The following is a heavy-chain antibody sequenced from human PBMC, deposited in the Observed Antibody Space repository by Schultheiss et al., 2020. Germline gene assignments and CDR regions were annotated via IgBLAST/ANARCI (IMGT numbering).Heavy chain of an antibody. D-gene: IGHD1-26*01. J-gene: IGHJ4*02. CDR2: IYSSGST. CDR1: GGSISSGGYY. V-gene: IGHV4-61*02. Sequence: SQTLSLTCTVSGGSISSGGYYWSWIRQPAGKGLEWIGRIYSSGSTNYNPSLKSRVTISVDTSKNQFSLKLSSVTAADTAVYYCARGSYGDYGDCWGQGTLVTVSS. CDR3: ARGSYGDYGDC.